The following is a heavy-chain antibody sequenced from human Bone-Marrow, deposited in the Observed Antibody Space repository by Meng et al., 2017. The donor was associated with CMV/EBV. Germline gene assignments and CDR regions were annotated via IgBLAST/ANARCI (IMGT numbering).Heavy chain of an antibody. CDR3: VRGYCSSTSCPRYYYGMDV. CDR1: GGTFSSYA. V-gene: IGHV1-69*05. J-gene: IGHJ6*02. D-gene: IGHD2-2*01. Sequence: SVKVSCKASGGTFSSYAISWVRQAPGQGLEWMGGIIPIFGTANYAQKFQGRVTITTDESTSTAHMELSSLRSEDTAVYYCVRGYCSSTSCPRYYYGMDVWGQGTTVTVSS. CDR2: IIPIFGTA.